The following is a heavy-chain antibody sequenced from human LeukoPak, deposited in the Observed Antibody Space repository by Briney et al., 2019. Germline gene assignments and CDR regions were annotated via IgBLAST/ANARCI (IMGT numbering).Heavy chain of an antibody. D-gene: IGHD5-18*01. CDR3: AKDLDAAMVPYGY. V-gene: IGHV3-30*02. Sequence: PGGSLRLSCAASGFTFSSYGMHWVRQAPGKGLEWVAFIRYDGSNKYYADSVKGRFTISRDNSKNTLYLQMNSLRAEDTAVYYCAKDLDAAMVPYGYWGQGTLVTVSS. J-gene: IGHJ4*02. CDR2: IRYDGSNK. CDR1: GFTFSSYG.